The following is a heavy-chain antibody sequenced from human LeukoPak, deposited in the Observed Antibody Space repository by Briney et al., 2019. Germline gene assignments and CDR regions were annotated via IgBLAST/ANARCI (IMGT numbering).Heavy chain of an antibody. V-gene: IGHV3-30-3*01. CDR2: ISYDGSNK. Sequence: GRSLRLSCAASGFTFSSYAMPWVRQAPGKGLEWVAVISYDGSNKYYADSVKGRFTISRDNSKNTLYLQMNSLRAEDTAVYYCARDARAAAVYTIDYWGQGTLVTVSS. D-gene: IGHD6-13*01. CDR3: ARDARAAAVYTIDY. J-gene: IGHJ4*02. CDR1: GFTFSSYA.